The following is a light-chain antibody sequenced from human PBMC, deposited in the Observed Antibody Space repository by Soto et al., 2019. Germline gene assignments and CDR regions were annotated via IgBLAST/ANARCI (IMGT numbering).Light chain of an antibody. J-gene: IGKJ3*01. CDR3: QHYGSSQFT. V-gene: IGKV3-20*01. CDR1: QSVSHNY. Sequence: EIVLTQSPGTLSLSPGERVTLSCRASQSVSHNYIAWYQQRPGQAPRLLLYGVSTRAPGVPDRFSGSGSGTDFTLTIFTLEPEDFAVYFCQHYGSSQFTFGPGTKVDIK. CDR2: GVS.